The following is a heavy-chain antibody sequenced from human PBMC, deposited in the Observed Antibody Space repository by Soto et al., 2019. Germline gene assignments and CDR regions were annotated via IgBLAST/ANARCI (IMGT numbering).Heavy chain of an antibody. D-gene: IGHD3-3*02. Sequence: ILQPPGKGLEWIGFIYHSGNTYYNPSLRSRVTISVDRSKNQFSLRLNSVTAAGNVLYYPARRHVEHLFSSWGQG. CDR2: IYHSGNT. CDR3: ARRHVEHLFSS. J-gene: IGHJ4*02. V-gene: IGHV4-30-2*01.